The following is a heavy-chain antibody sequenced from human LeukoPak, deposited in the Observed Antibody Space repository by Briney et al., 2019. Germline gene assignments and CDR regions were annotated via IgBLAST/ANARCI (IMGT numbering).Heavy chain of an antibody. D-gene: IGHD3-22*01. CDR3: AKAWYYYDSSGYLIDY. CDR2: ISDSGGST. CDR1: GFTFSSYA. V-gene: IGHV3-23*01. J-gene: IGHJ4*02. Sequence: GGSLRLSCAASGFTFSSYAMSWVRQAPGKGLEWVSAISDSGGSTYYADSVKGRFTISRDNSKNTLYLQMNSLRAEDTAVYYCAKAWYYYDSSGYLIDYWGQGTLVTVSS.